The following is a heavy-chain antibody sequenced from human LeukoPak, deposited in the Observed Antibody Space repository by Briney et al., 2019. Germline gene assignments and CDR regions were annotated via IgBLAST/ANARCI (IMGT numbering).Heavy chain of an antibody. J-gene: IGHJ4*02. CDR1: GFTFDDYA. CDR2: ISWNSSSI. CDR3: AKDGPNSSGLDY. D-gene: IGHD6-19*01. V-gene: IGHV3-9*01. Sequence: SGGSLRLSCAASGFTFDDYAMHWVRQAPGKGLEWVSGISWNSSSIGYADSVKGRFTISRDNAKNSLYLQMNSLRAEDTALYYCAKDGPNSSGLDYWGQGTLVTVSS.